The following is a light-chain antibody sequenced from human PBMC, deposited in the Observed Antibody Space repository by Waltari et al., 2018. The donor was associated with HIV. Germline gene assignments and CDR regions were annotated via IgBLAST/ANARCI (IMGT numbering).Light chain of an antibody. Sequence: DIQMTQSPSPMSASVGARVTNTCRASQFISTSLAWYQQRPSRAPKLLIFAASRLQSGVPSRFSGGGSGTQFTLTINRLQPEDLVTYYCQQAFSFPHTFGQGT. CDR2: AAS. CDR3: QQAFSFPHT. J-gene: IGKJ2*01. CDR1: QFISTS. V-gene: IGKV1-12*01.